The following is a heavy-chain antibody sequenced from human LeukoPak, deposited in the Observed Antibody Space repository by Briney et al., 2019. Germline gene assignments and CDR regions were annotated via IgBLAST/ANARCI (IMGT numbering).Heavy chain of an antibody. Sequence: GGSLRLSWPAAAFTFSSYSMNWVRQAPGKGLEWVSGISDSGGSTYYADSVKGRFTISRDNSKNTLHLQMNSLRAEDTAAYYCARDETMVRGGPRPYWGQGTLVTISS. CDR1: AFTFSSYS. CDR3: ARDETMVRGGPRPY. CDR2: ISDSGGST. V-gene: IGHV3-23*01. D-gene: IGHD3-10*01. J-gene: IGHJ4*02.